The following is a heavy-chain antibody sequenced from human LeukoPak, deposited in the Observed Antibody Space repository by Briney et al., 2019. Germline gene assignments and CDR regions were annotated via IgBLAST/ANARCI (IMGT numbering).Heavy chain of an antibody. CDR2: ISGYNGNT. CDR3: ATGVWTRDAFDI. V-gene: IGHV1-18*01. D-gene: IGHD3/OR15-3a*01. J-gene: IGHJ3*02. Sequence: ASVKVSCKASGYTFTNYAISWVRQAPGQGLEWMGWISGYNGNTNYAQKLQGRVTMTTDTSTRTAYMELSSLRSEDTAVYYCATGVWTRDAFDIWGQGTMVTVSS. CDR1: GYTFTNYA.